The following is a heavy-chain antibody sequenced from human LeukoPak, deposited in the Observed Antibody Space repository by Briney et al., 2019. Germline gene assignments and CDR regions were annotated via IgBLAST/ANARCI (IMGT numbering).Heavy chain of an antibody. CDR2: IGGGGDTT. J-gene: IGHJ4*02. V-gene: IGHV3-23*01. CDR3: AKIVAAGVDY. Sequence: AGSLRLSCAASGFTFTNYGRTWVRQAPGKGLEWVSAIGGGGDTTYYADSVKGRFTISRDNSKNTVYLQMNFLRAEDTALYYCAKIVAAGVDYWGQGTLVTVSP. CDR1: GFTFTNYG. D-gene: IGHD2-15*01.